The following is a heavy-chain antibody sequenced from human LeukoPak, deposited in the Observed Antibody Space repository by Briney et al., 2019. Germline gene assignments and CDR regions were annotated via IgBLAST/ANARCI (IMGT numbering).Heavy chain of an antibody. J-gene: IGHJ4*02. Sequence: ASVKVSCKASGYTFTGYYMHWVRQAPGQGLEWMGWINPNSGGTNYAQKFQGRVTMTRDTSISTAYMELSRLRSDDTAVYYCARDSLPDIVGATTGDYWGQGTLVTVSS. CDR1: GYTFTGYY. CDR2: INPNSGGT. V-gene: IGHV1-2*02. CDR3: ARDSLPDIVGATTGDY. D-gene: IGHD1-26*01.